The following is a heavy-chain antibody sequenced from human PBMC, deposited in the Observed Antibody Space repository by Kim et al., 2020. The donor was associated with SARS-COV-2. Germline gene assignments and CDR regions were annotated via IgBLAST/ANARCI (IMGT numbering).Heavy chain of an antibody. Sequence: GGSLRLSCAASGSTFSSYAMHWVRQAPGKGLEWVAVISYDGSNKYYADSVKGRFTISRDNSKNTLYLQMNSLRAEDTAVYYCARDRRDGYNSRIDYWGQGTLVTVSS. J-gene: IGHJ4*02. V-gene: IGHV3-30-3*01. D-gene: IGHD1-1*01. CDR2: ISYDGSNK. CDR1: GSTFSSYA. CDR3: ARDRRDGYNSRIDY.